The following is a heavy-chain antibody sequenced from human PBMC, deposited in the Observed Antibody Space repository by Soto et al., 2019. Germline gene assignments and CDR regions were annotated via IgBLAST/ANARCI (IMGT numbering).Heavy chain of an antibody. D-gene: IGHD2-21*02. CDR3: ARDLWGYCGADCYPLDV. J-gene: IGHJ6*02. CDR2: MYNTGST. V-gene: IGHV4-59*01. Sequence: SEPLSLTCTFSGCSISSYYWSWIRQPPGKGLEWIGYMYNTGSTIYNPSLKSRVTISVDTSKNQFSLKLNSVTAADTAVYYCARDLWGYCGADCYPLDVWGQGTTVTV. CDR1: GCSISSYY.